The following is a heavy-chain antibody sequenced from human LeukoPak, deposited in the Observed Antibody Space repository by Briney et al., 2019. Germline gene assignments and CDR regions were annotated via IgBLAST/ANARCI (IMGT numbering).Heavy chain of an antibody. CDR2: TNPNSGGT. J-gene: IGHJ6*03. Sequence: ASVKVSCKASGYTFTGYYMHWVRQAPGQGLEWMGWTNPNSGGTNYAQKFQGRGTMTRDTSISTAYMELSRLRSDDTAVYYCARDLYYGSGSRMDVWGKGTTVTISS. D-gene: IGHD3-10*01. CDR1: GYTFTGYY. V-gene: IGHV1-2*02. CDR3: ARDLYYGSGSRMDV.